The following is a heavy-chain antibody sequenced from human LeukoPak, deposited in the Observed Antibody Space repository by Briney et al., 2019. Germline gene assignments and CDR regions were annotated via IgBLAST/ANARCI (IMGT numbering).Heavy chain of an antibody. V-gene: IGHV3-23*01. CDR3: AKGRWGLTINNFDI. D-gene: IGHD3-9*01. Sequence: GGSLRLSCEASGFTFSSYAMGWVRQAPGKGLEWVSVTSESGGSTHYADSVKGRFTIYRDNSKNTLYLQMNSLRGEDTAVYCAKGRWGLTINNFDIWGQGTMVSVSS. CDR1: GFTFSSYA. J-gene: IGHJ3*02. CDR2: TSESGGST.